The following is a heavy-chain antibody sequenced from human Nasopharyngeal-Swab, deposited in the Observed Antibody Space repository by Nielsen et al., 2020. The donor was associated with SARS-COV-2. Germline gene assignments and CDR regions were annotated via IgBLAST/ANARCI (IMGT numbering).Heavy chain of an antibody. J-gene: IGHJ6*02. CDR2: INAGNGNT. Sequence: ASVKVSCKASGYTFTSYAMHWVRQAPGQRLEWMGRINAGNGNTKYSQKFQGRVTITRDTSASTAYMELSSLGSEDTAVYYCAISSGYYMALYYYYGMDVWGQGTTVTVSS. CDR3: AISSGYYMALYYYYGMDV. CDR1: GYTFTSYA. V-gene: IGHV1-3*01. D-gene: IGHD3-22*01.